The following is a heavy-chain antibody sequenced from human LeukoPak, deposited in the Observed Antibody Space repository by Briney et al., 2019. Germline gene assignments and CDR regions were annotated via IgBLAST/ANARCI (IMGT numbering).Heavy chain of an antibody. D-gene: IGHD3-3*01. CDR3: ASIRFLEWFDY. Sequence: GGSLRLSCAASGFTFSSYAMSWVRQAPGKGLEWVSAISGSGGSTYYADSVKGRFTISRDNSKNTLYLQINSLRAEDTAVYYCASIRFLEWFDYWGQGALVTVSS. CDR2: ISGSGGST. J-gene: IGHJ4*02. V-gene: IGHV3-23*01. CDR1: GFTFSSYA.